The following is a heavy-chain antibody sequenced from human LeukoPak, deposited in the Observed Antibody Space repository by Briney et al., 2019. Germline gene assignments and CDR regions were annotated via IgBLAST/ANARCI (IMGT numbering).Heavy chain of an antibody. Sequence: PGGSLGLSCAASGFTFSNHWMTWVRQAPGKGPEWVANMNQDGSERYYVDSVKGRFTISRDNAKKSLYLQMNSLRLEDTALYYGARANAMDVWGQGTTVTVSS. CDR3: ARANAMDV. V-gene: IGHV3-7*04. CDR2: MNQDGSER. J-gene: IGHJ6*02. CDR1: GFTFSNHW.